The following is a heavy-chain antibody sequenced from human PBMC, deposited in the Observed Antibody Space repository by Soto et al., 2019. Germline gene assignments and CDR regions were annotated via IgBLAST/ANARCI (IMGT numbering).Heavy chain of an antibody. Sequence: GASVKVSCKASGYTFINYYMHWVRQAPGQGLEWMGWINPNSGNTDYAQKFQGRVTMTRDTSVSTAYMELTRLRSDDTAVYYCARGRGSSSNNFFGPWGQGTLVTVSS. CDR1: GYTFINYY. CDR2: INPNSGNT. J-gene: IGHJ5*02. V-gene: IGHV1-2*02. D-gene: IGHD6-6*01. CDR3: ARGRGSSSNNFFGP.